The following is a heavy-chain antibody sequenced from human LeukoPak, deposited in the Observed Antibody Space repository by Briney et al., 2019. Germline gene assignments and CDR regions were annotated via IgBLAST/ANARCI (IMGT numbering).Heavy chain of an antibody. Sequence: GGSLRLSCAASGFTFTIAWMSWVRQAPGKGLEWVGRIKSKTDGGTTDYAAPVKGRFTISRDDSKNTLYLQLNNLKTEDTAVYYCSTAGSDYFDSSGFYSPPDWGQGTLVTVSS. CDR1: GFTFTIAW. CDR3: STAGSDYFDSSGFYSPPD. CDR2: IKSKTDGGTT. J-gene: IGHJ4*02. V-gene: IGHV3-15*01. D-gene: IGHD3-22*01.